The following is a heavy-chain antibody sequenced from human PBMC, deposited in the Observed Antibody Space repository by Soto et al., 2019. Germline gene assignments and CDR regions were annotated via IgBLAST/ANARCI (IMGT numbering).Heavy chain of an antibody. CDR1: GGSISSSSYY. J-gene: IGHJ4*02. CDR2: IYYSGST. CDR3: ARPRGDYEWVWIDY. V-gene: IGHV4-39*01. Sequence: QLQLQESGPGLVKPSETLSLTCTVSGGSISSSSYYWGWIRQPPGKGLEWIGSIYYSGSTYYNPSLKSRVTISVDTSKNQVSLKLSSVTAADTAVYYCARPRGDYEWVWIDYWGQGTLVTVSS. D-gene: IGHD4-17*01.